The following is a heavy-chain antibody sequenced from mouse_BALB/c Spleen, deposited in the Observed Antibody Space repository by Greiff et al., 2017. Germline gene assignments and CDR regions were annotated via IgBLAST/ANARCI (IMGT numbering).Heavy chain of an antibody. V-gene: IGHV2-6-4*01. D-gene: IGHD2-4*01. J-gene: IGHJ4*01. Sequence: VQGVESGPGLVAPSQSLSITCTVSGFSLSRYSVHWVRQPPGKGLEWLGMIWGGGSTDYNSALKSRLSISKDNSKCQVFLKMNSLQTDDTAMYYCARSTMITTGGYYYAMDYWGQGTSVTVSS. CDR3: ARSTMITTGGYYYAMDY. CDR2: IWGGGST. CDR1: GFSLSRYS.